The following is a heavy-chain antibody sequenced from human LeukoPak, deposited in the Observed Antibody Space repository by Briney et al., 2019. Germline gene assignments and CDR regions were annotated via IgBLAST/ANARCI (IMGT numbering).Heavy chain of an antibody. J-gene: IGHJ4*02. CDR3: ARPYYYDSSGYYLDY. Sequence: ASVKVSCKASGYTFTSYDINWVRQAPGQGLEWMGWMNPNSGNTGYAQKFQGRVTTTRNTSISTAYMELSSLRSEDTAVYYCARPYYYDSSGYYLDYWGQGTLVTVSS. V-gene: IGHV1-8*01. CDR2: MNPNSGNT. CDR1: GYTFTSYD. D-gene: IGHD3-22*01.